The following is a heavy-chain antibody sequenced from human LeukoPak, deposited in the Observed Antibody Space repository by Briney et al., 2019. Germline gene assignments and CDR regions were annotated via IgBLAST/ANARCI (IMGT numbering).Heavy chain of an antibody. V-gene: IGHV3-23*01. D-gene: IGHD5-18*01. Sequence: GGSLRLSCAASEFTFRNYAMTWVPQAPGKGRKWVSTISGSGTATYYADSVRRRFTISRDNSKNTLDLQMKGLRAEDTAVYYDAKGGYNYGTLIHFDSWGQETLVTVSS. CDR1: EFTFRNYA. CDR3: AKGGYNYGTLIHFDS. J-gene: IGHJ4*02. CDR2: ISGSGTAT.